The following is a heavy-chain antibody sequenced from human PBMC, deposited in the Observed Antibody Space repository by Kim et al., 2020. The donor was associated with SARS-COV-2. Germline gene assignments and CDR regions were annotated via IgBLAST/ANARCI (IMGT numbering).Heavy chain of an antibody. CDR1: GYTFTSYY. Sequence: ASVKVSCKASGYTFTSYYMHWVRQAPGQGLEWMGIINPSGGSTSYAQKFQGRVTMTRDTSTSTVYMELSSLRSEDTAVYYCAREGYCSGGSCLTPDYWGQGTLVTVSP. V-gene: IGHV1-46*01. CDR2: INPSGGST. J-gene: IGHJ4*02. CDR3: AREGYCSGGSCLTPDY. D-gene: IGHD2-15*01.